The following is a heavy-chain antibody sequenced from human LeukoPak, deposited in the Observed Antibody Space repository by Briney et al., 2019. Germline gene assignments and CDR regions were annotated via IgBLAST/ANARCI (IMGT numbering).Heavy chain of an antibody. CDR3: AKDEQLDYYYYYGTDV. V-gene: IGHV3-30*18. J-gene: IGHJ6*02. CDR2: ISYDGSNK. D-gene: IGHD6-13*01. CDR1: GFTFSSYG. Sequence: GGSLRLSCAASGFTFSSYGMHWVRQAPGKGLEWVAVISYDGSNKYYADSVKGRFTISRDNSKNTLYLQMNSLRAEDTAVYYCAKDEQLDYYYYYGTDVWGQGTTVTVSS.